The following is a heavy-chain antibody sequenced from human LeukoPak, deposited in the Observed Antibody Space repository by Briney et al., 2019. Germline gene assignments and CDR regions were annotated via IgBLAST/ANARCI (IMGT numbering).Heavy chain of an antibody. Sequence: PGGSLSFSCAVSGFTLSSYGMTWVGQAPGKGLEWFAGISGSGGSTNYADSVKGRFTISRDNPTNTMELKMNGLRPKDTAGYFGAKRGVVIRVILVGFHKEAYYFDSWGQGALVTVSS. D-gene: IGHD2-21*01. CDR3: AKRGVVIRVILVGFHKEAYYFDS. V-gene: IGHV3-23*01. CDR1: GFTLSSYG. CDR2: ISGSGGST. J-gene: IGHJ4*02.